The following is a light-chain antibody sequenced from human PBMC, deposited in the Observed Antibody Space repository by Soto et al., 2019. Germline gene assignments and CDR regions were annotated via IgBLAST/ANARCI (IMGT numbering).Light chain of an antibody. J-gene: IGKJ4*01. V-gene: IGKV3-20*01. CDR1: QSVRSSH. CDR2: GAS. CDR3: QQYGSSPLT. Sequence: EIVLTQSPGTLSLSPGERATLSCRASQSVRSSHLAWYQQKPGQAPRLLIYGASSRATGIPDRFSGSGSGTDFTLTISRLEPEDFAMYYCQQYGSSPLTFGGGTKVEIK.